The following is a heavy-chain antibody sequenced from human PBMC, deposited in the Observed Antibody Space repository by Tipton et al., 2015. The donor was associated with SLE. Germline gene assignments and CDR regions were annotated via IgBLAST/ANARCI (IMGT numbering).Heavy chain of an antibody. J-gene: IGHJ4*02. CDR1: GGSMSSHY. D-gene: IGHD3-22*01. CDR2: IHYSGST. V-gene: IGHV4-59*11. Sequence: TLSLTCTVSGGSMSSHYWSWIRQPPGKGLEWIGYIHYSGSTNYNPSLKSRVTMSVDTSKNQFSLKLSSVTAADTAVYYCARDHGITMIGEYWCQGTLVTVSS. CDR3: ARDHGITMIGEY.